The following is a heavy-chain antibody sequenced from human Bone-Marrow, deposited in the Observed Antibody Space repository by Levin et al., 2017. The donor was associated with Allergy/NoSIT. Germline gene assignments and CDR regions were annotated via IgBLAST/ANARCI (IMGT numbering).Heavy chain of an antibody. CDR2: IIENGAET. CDR1: GFTFTNYA. J-gene: IGHJ5*01. D-gene: IGHD3-9*01. CDR3: AKDYFPYRDWYFS. V-gene: IGHV3-23*01. Sequence: SCAASGFTFTNYAMTWVRQAPGKGLEWVSSIIENGAETFYADSVKGRFTISRDNSKNTLYLQMNSLSSDDTAVYYCAKDYFPYRDWYFSWGQGTLVTVSS.